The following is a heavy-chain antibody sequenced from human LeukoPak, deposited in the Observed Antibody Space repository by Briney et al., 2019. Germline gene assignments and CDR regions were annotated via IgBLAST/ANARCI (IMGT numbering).Heavy chain of an antibody. CDR1: GFTFSSYG. Sequence: PGRSLRLSCAASGFTFSSYGMHWVRRAPGKGLEWVAVIWYDGSNKYYADSVKGRFTISRDNSKNTLYLQMNSLRAEDTAVYYCAKDLDCSSTSCYGAFDIWGQGTMVTVSS. CDR3: AKDLDCSSTSCYGAFDI. V-gene: IGHV3-33*06. CDR2: IWYDGSNK. J-gene: IGHJ3*02. D-gene: IGHD2-2*01.